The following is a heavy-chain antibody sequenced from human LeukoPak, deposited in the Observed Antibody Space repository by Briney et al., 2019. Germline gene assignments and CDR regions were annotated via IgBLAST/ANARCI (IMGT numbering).Heavy chain of an antibody. Sequence: GGSLRLSCAASGFTFSGSAIHWVRQASGKGLEWVGRIKSRANSYATTSAASVKGRFTISRDDSKNTAYLQMNSLKTEDTAVYYCTRRGSNFDYWGQGTLVSVSS. V-gene: IGHV3-73*01. CDR1: GFTFSGSA. CDR3: TRRGSNFDY. D-gene: IGHD3-10*01. J-gene: IGHJ4*02. CDR2: IKSRANSYAT.